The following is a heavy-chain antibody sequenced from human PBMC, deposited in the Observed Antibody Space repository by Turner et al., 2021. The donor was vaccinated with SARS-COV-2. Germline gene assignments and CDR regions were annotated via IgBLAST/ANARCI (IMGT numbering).Heavy chain of an antibody. CDR3: ARGPRVVAPTTWFDP. V-gene: IGHV4-34*01. J-gene: IGHJ5*02. Sequence: QVQLQQWGAGLLKPSETLSLTCAVYGGSFSGYYWSWIRQPPGKGLECIGEINHSGSTNYNPSLKSRVTISVDTSKNQFSLNLSSVTAADSAEYYCARGPRVVAPTTWFDPWGQGTLVTVSS. D-gene: IGHD2-15*01. CDR2: INHSGST. CDR1: GGSFSGYY.